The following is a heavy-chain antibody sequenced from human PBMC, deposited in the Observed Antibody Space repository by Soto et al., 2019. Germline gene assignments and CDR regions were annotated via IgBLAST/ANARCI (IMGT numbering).Heavy chain of an antibody. CDR2: ISWSSANM. V-gene: IGHV3-9*01. CDR3: AKDAYGDLYYFDN. J-gene: IGHJ4*02. Sequence: LRLSCAASGFTFDDYAMHWVRQAPGKGLEWVSGISWSSANMAYADSVKGRFTISRDNAKNSLYLQMNSLRPEDTALYYCAKDAYGDLYYFDNWGQGTLVTVSS. CDR1: GFTFDDYA. D-gene: IGHD4-17*01.